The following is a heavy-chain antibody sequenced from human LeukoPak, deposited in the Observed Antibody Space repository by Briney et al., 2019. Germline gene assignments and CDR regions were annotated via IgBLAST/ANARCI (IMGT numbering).Heavy chain of an antibody. CDR3: ARDGSSSSPPLDY. CDR1: GFTFSSYE. V-gene: IGHV3-48*03. D-gene: IGHD6-6*01. J-gene: IGHJ4*02. CDR2: ISSSGNTL. Sequence: GGSLRLSCAASGFTFSSYEMNWVRQAPGKGLEWVSYISSSGNTLYYADSVKGRFTISRDNAKNSLYLQMNSLRAEDTAVYYCARDGSSSSPPLDYWGQGTLVTVSS.